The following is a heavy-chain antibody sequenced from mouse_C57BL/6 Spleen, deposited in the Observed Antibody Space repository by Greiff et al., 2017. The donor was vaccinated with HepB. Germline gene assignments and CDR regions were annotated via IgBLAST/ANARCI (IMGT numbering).Heavy chain of an antibody. V-gene: IGHV5-16*01. Sequence: EVKVEESEGGLVQPGSSMKLSCTASGFTFSDYYMAWVRQVPDKGLEWVANINYDGSSTYYLDSLKSRFIISRDNAKNILYLQMSSLKSEDTATYYCAREGTGVEGDAMDYWGQGTSVTVSS. CDR2: INYDGSST. J-gene: IGHJ4*01. CDR1: GFTFSDYY. D-gene: IGHD1-1*01. CDR3: AREGTGVEGDAMDY.